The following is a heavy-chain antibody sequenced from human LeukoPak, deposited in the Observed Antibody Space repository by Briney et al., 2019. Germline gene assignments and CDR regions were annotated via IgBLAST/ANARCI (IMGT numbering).Heavy chain of an antibody. CDR1: GYIFTNFG. CDR2: ISAYKGDT. J-gene: IGHJ4*02. Sequence: GASVKVSCKASGYIFTNFGISWVRQAPGQGLEWMGWISAYKGDTNYAQILQGRVTMTTDTSTSTAYMELSRLRSDDTAVYYCAREAQPTSSGYYHGYWGQGTLVTVSS. V-gene: IGHV1-18*01. CDR3: AREAQPTSSGYYHGY. D-gene: IGHD3-22*01.